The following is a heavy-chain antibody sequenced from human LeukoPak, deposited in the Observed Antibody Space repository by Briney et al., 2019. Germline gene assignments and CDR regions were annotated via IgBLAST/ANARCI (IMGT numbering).Heavy chain of an antibody. J-gene: IGHJ4*02. CDR1: GGSISSYY. CDR2: IYYSGST. V-gene: IGHV4-59*01. Sequence: SETLSLTCTVSGGSISSYYWSWIRQPPGKGLEWIGYIYYSGSTNYNPSLKSRVTISVDTSKNQFSLKLSSVTAADTAVYYCASQYYYDSSGYPPFDYWGRGTLVTVSS. D-gene: IGHD3-22*01. CDR3: ASQYYYDSSGYPPFDY.